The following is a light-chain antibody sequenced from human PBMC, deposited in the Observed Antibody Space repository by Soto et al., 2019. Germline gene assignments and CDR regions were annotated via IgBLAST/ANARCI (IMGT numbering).Light chain of an antibody. J-gene: IGLJ2*01. CDR3: GSYTSSSTVV. CDR2: DVS. Sequence: QSVLTQPASVSESPGQSITISCTGTSSDVGGYNYVSWFQQHPGKAPKLMIYDVSNRPSGVSNRFSGSKSGNTASLTISGLQAEDEADYYCGSYTSSSTVVFGGGTKVTVL. V-gene: IGLV2-14*01. CDR1: SSDVGGYNY.